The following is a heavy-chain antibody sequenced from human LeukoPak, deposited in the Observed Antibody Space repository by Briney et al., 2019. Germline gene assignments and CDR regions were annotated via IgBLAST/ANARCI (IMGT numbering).Heavy chain of an antibody. V-gene: IGHV3-33*01. J-gene: IGHJ3*02. Sequence: GGSLRLSCAASGLTFSSYGMHWVRQAPGKGLEWVAVIWYDGSNKYYADSVKGRFTISRDNSKNTLYLQMNSLRAEDTAVYYCARDSPGGSLGAFDIWGQGTMVTVSS. CDR2: IWYDGSNK. CDR3: ARDSPGGSLGAFDI. CDR1: GLTFSSYG. D-gene: IGHD1-26*01.